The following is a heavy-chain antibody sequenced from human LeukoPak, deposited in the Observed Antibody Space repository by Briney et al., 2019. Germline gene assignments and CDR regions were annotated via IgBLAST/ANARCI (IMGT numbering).Heavy chain of an antibody. CDR3: ARGLQNYYYYGMDV. CDR2: FYYSGSA. V-gene: IGHV4-59*01. Sequence: PSETLSLTCTVSGGSISSYYWSWIRQPPGKGLEWIGYFYYSGSANYNPSLKSRVTISVDTSKNQFSLKLSSVTAADTAVYYCARGLQNYYYYGMDVWGQGTTVTVSS. D-gene: IGHD5-24*01. J-gene: IGHJ6*02. CDR1: GGSISSYY.